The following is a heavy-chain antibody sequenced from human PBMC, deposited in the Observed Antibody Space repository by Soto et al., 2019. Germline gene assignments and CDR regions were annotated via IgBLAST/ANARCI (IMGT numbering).Heavy chain of an antibody. CDR2: INAGNGNT. CDR1: GYTFTSYA. D-gene: IGHD4-17*01. V-gene: IGHV1-3*01. J-gene: IGHJ4*02. Sequence: GASVKVSCKASGYTFTSYAMHWVRQAPGQRLEWIGWINAGNGNTKYSQKFQGRVTITRDTSASTAYMELSSLRSEDTAVYYCARVSRPYGDYVGYFDYWGQGTLVTVSS. CDR3: ARVSRPYGDYVGYFDY.